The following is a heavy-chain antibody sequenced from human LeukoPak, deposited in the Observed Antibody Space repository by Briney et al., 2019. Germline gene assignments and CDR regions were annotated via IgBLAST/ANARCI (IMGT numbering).Heavy chain of an antibody. CDR3: ARGHYYGSGKGYYYYMDV. Sequence: PSETLSLTCTVSGGSISSYYWSWIRQPAGKGLEWIGRIYTSGSTNYNPSLKSRVTMSVDTSKNQFSLKLSSVTAADTAVYYCARGHYYGSGKGYYYYMDVWGKGTTVTISS. D-gene: IGHD3-10*01. CDR2: IYTSGST. CDR1: GGSISSYY. J-gene: IGHJ6*03. V-gene: IGHV4-4*07.